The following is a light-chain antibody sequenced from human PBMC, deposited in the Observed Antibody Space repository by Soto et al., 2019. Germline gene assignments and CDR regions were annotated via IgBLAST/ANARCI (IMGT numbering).Light chain of an antibody. CDR3: QQYGSSPPYT. CDR1: RSFASSY. Sequence: EIVLTQSPGTLSLSPGERATLSCRASRSFASSYLGWYQQKPGQAPRLLIYAASSRATGIPDRSSGSGSGTDFTLTIIRLEPEDSAVYYCQQYGSSPPYTFGQGTKLEI. V-gene: IGKV3-20*01. CDR2: AAS. J-gene: IGKJ2*01.